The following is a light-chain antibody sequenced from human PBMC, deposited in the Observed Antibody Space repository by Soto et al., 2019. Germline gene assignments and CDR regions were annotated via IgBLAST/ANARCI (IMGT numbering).Light chain of an antibody. CDR1: KKHVGFYDF. CDR3: KSYAGSNTYV. CDR2: EVV. V-gene: IGLV2-8*02. Sequence: QSALTQPPSAARTPGQSVTIPYTGTKKHVGFYDFVSWYHHHPGKAPRLIIYEVVQRPSGVPDRFSGSKSGNTASLTVSGLQAADEADYFCKSYAGSNTYVFGSGTKV. J-gene: IGLJ1*01.